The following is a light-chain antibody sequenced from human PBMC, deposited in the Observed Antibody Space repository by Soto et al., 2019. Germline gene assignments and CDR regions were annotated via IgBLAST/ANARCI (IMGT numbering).Light chain of an antibody. V-gene: IGKV3-15*01. CDR2: GAS. CDR1: QSVSSN. CDR3: QQYNNLSPYT. Sequence: EIVMTQSPATLSVSPGERATLSCRASQSVSSNLAWYQQKPGQAPRLLIYGASTRATGIPARFSGSGSGTEFTLNVSSLQSEDFAVYYCQQYNNLSPYTFGQGTQLAIK. J-gene: IGKJ2*01.